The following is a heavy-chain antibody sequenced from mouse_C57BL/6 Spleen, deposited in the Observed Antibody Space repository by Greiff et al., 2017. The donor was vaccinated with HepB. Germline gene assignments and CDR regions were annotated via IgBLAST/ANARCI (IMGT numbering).Heavy chain of an antibody. D-gene: IGHD1-1*01. V-gene: IGHV1-76*01. CDR3: AREGGITSGDY. Sequence: VKLMESGAELVRPGASVKLSCKASGYTFTDYYINWVKQRPGQGLEWIARIYPGSGNTYYNEKFKGKATLTAEKSSSTAYMQLSSLTSEDSAVYFCAREGGITSGDYWGQGTTLTVSS. CDR2: IYPGSGNT. J-gene: IGHJ2*01. CDR1: GYTFTDYY.